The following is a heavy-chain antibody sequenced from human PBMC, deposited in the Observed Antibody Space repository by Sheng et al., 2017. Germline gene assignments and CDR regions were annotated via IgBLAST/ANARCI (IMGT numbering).Heavy chain of an antibody. Sequence: QVQLVQSGAEVKKPGSSVKVSCKTSGGSFSSYAISWVRQAPGQGLEWVGGIIPIVGMANYAQKFQGRITITADKSTTTAYMELSSLRSEDTAVYYCAREGQQRDAFDIWGQGTMVTVSS. CDR1: GGSFSSYA. CDR2: IIPIVGMA. D-gene: IGHD6-13*01. CDR3: AREGQQRDAFDI. V-gene: IGHV1-69*04. J-gene: IGHJ3*02.